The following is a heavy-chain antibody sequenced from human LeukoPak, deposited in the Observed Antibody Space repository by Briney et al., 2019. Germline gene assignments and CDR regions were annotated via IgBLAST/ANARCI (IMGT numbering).Heavy chain of an antibody. CDR3: EWEFHCLKCSNPNPCGF. J-gene: IGHJ4*02. Sequence: PGESLKIFRWGPGYRLARLWHKLGRQMPGEGLEWMGRIDPSDSYTNYSPSFEGHVTISADKSISTAHLEWSRLKASVSAVYYFEWEFHCLKCSNPNPCGFWGQGTLVTVSS. D-gene: IGHD3-3*01. V-gene: IGHV5-10-1*01. CDR1: GYRLARLW. CDR2: IDPSDSYT.